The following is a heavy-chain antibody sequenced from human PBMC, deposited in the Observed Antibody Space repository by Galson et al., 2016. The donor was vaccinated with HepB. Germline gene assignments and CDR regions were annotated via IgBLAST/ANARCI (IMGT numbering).Heavy chain of an antibody. Sequence: SLRLSCAASGFNFSTYAMHWVRQAPGKGLEWLAVIWYDGSKKYNADSVKDRFTISRDNSKNTLYLEMNSLRAGDTALYYCARGGGRFFDLLWGQGTQVTVSS. CDR1: GFNFSTYA. J-gene: IGHJ1*01. CDR2: IWYDGSKK. D-gene: IGHD3-9*01. V-gene: IGHV3-33*08. CDR3: ARGGGRFFDLL.